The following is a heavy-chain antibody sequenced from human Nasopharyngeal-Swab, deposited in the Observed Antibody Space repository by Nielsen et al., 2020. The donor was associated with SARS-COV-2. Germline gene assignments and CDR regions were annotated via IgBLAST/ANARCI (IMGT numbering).Heavy chain of an antibody. V-gene: IGHV1-18*01. CDR3: ARDLPRITIFGVVDY. Sequence: ASVKVSCKASGYTFTSYGISWVRQAPGQGLEWMGWISAYNGNTNYAQKLQGRVTMTTDTSTSTAYMELRSLRSDDTAVYYCARDLPRITIFGVVDYWGQGTLVTASS. CDR1: GYTFTSYG. J-gene: IGHJ4*02. CDR2: ISAYNGNT. D-gene: IGHD3-3*01.